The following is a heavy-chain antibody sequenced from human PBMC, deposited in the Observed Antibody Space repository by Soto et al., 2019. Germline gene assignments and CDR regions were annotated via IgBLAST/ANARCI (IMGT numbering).Heavy chain of an antibody. CDR1: GYTFTGDY. D-gene: IGHD5-12*01. V-gene: IGHV1-2*02. CDR3: ARAGLTTLELATIY. J-gene: IGHJ4*02. Sequence: GASVKVSCKASGYTFTGDYIHWVRQAPGQGLEWMGWINSDSGGTNYAQKFQGRVTMTRDTSISTVYMELSRLTSDDTAVYYCARAGLTTLELATIYWGQGTQVTVSS. CDR2: INSDSGGT.